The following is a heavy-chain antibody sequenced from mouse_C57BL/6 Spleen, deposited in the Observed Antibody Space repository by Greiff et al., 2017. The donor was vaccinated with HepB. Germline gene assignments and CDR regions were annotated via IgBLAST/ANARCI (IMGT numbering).Heavy chain of an antibody. J-gene: IGHJ4*01. CDR2: ISSGSSTI. CDR1: GFTFSDYG. CDR3: ARDYGNLYYYAMDY. V-gene: IGHV5-17*01. Sequence: EVHLVESGGGLVKPGGSLKLSCAASGFTFSDYGMHWVRQAPEKGLEWVAYISSGSSTIYYADTVKGRFTISRDNAKNTLFLQMTSLRSEDTAMYYCARDYGNLYYYAMDYWGQGTSVTVSS. D-gene: IGHD2-1*01.